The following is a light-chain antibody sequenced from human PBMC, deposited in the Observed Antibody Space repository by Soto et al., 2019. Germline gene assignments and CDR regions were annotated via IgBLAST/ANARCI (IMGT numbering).Light chain of an antibody. CDR3: QHYNSYSEA. Sequence: DIQMTQSPSTLSGSVGDRVTITCRASQTISSWLAWYQQKPGKAPKLLSYQAYTLKSGVPSRFSGSGSGTEFTLTISSLQPDDFATYYCQHYNSYSEAFGQGTKVELK. CDR1: QTISSW. V-gene: IGKV1-5*03. J-gene: IGKJ1*01. CDR2: QAY.